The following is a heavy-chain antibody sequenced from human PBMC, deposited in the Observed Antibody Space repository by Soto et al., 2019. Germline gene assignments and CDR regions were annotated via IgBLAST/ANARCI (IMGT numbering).Heavy chain of an antibody. J-gene: IGHJ4*02. CDR2: IIPIIGTR. Sequence: QVQLVQSGAEVKKPGSSVKVSCKASGGTFSIYAVSWVRQAPGQGLEWMGGIIPIIGTRNYAQRFQGRITITGGESTSTAYMELSSLKSEDPAVYYCARDLGSGYDPGDYWGQGTLVTVSS. D-gene: IGHD5-12*01. CDR1: GGTFSIYA. V-gene: IGHV1-69*12. CDR3: ARDLGSGYDPGDY.